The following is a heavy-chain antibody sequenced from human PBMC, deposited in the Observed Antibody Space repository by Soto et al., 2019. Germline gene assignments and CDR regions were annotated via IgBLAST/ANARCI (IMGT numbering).Heavy chain of an antibody. CDR2: SSSSSSTI. Sequence: PGGSLRLSCAASGFTFSSYSMNWVRQAPGKGLEWLSYSSSSSSTIYYADSVKGRFTISRDNAKNSLYLQMNSLRAEDTAVYYCPREGSSWYSLNWFDPWGQGTLVTVSS. V-gene: IGHV3-48*01. J-gene: IGHJ5*02. CDR3: PREGSSWYSLNWFDP. CDR1: GFTFSSYS. D-gene: IGHD6-13*01.